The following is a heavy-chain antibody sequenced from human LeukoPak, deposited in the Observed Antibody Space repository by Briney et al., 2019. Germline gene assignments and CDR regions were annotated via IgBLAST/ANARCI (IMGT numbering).Heavy chain of an antibody. Sequence: GGSLTLSCAASGFTFDDYGMSWVRQPPGKGLEWVSGINWNGGSTGYADSVKGGFTISRDNAKNSLYLQMNSLRAEDTALYHCARGFGKNYYDSSGYPYYFDYWGQGTLVTVSS. CDR3: ARGFGKNYYDSSGYPYYFDY. CDR2: INWNGGST. J-gene: IGHJ4*02. V-gene: IGHV3-20*01. D-gene: IGHD3-22*01. CDR1: GFTFDDYG.